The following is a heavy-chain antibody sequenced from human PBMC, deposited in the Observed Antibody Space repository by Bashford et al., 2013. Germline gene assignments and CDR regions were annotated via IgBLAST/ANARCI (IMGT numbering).Heavy chain of an antibody. CDR3: ARDIRMVGATRYFDY. CDR1: GGSISSYY. D-gene: IGHD1-26*01. V-gene: IGHV4-59*01. J-gene: IGHJ4*02. CDR2: IYYSGST. Sequence: SETLSLTCTVSGGSISSYYWSWIRQPPGKGLEWIGYIYYSGSTNYNPSLKSRVTISVDTSKNQFSLNLDYVTAADTAVYYCARDIRMVGATRYFDYWGQGTLVTVSS.